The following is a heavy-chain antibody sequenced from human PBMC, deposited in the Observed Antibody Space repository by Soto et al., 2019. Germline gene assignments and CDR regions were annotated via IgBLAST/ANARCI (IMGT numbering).Heavy chain of an antibody. D-gene: IGHD1-1*01. Sequence: QVQLVESGRGVVQPGRSLRLSCAASGFSFSTFGMHWVRQAPGKGLEWLAGMLYDGTNIHYADSVKGRFTISRDSSKNTGYLEMNNLRAEDTAVYFCAKDDGTGSWGQGTLVTVSS. CDR2: MLYDGTNI. CDR3: AKDDGTGS. V-gene: IGHV3-30*18. CDR1: GFSFSTFG. J-gene: IGHJ5*02.